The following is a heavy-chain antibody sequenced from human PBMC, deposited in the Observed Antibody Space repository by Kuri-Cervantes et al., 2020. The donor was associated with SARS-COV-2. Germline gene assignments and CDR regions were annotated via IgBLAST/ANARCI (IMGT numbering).Heavy chain of an antibody. J-gene: IGHJ3*02. V-gene: IGHV4-38-2*02. CDR2: IYHSGST. CDR1: GYSISSGYY. D-gene: IGHD1-26*01. Sequence: SETLSLTCTVSGYSISSGYYWGWIRQPPGKGLEWIGSIYHSGSTYYNPSLKSRVTISVDTSKNQFSLKLSSVTAADTAVYYCARVSWGEWELRGHDAFDIWGQGTMVTVSS. CDR3: ARVSWGEWELRGHDAFDI.